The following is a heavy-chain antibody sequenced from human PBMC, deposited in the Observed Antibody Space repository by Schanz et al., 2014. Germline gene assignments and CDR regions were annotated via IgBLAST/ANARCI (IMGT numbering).Heavy chain of an antibody. CDR2: ISSGGGST. J-gene: IGHJ4*02. CDR3: ARGGFGEVSYFDY. V-gene: IGHV3-23*01. CDR1: GFTFRGYA. Sequence: EVQLLESGGGLVQPGGSLRLSCAASGFTFRGYAMSWVRQAPGRGLEWVSSISSGGGSTYYADSVKGRFTISRDNSKNTLYLQMNSLRPEDTAVYYCARGGFGEVSYFDYWGQGTLVTVSS. D-gene: IGHD3-10*01.